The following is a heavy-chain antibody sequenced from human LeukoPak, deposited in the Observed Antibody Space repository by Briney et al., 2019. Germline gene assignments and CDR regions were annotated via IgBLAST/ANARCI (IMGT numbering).Heavy chain of an antibody. CDR1: GFTFSTHA. CDR3: AKGTRSVAATPVY. CDR2: ISGSGGTT. J-gene: IGHJ4*02. Sequence: GGSLRLSCAASGFTFSTHAMNWVRQAPGKGLEWVSAISGSGGTTYYADSVEGRFTISRDNSKNTLYLQMDSLRAGDTAVYYCAKGTRSVAATPVYWGQGTLVTVSS. D-gene: IGHD2-15*01. V-gene: IGHV3-23*01.